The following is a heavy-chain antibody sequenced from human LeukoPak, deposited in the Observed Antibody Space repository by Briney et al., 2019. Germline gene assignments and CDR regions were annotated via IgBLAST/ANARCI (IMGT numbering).Heavy chain of an antibody. CDR1: GFTFSDYY. Sequence: GGSLRLSCAASGFTFSDYYMSWIRQAPGKGLECVSYISSSGSTIYYADSVKGRFTIYRDNAKNSLYLQMNSLRAEDTAVYYCAREWTDCSSTSCYTEDAFDIWGQGTMVTVSS. J-gene: IGHJ3*02. D-gene: IGHD2-2*02. CDR2: ISSSGSTI. V-gene: IGHV3-11*01. CDR3: AREWTDCSSTSCYTEDAFDI.